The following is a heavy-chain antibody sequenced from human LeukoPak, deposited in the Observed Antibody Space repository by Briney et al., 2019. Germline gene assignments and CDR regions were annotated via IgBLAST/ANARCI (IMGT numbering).Heavy chain of an antibody. Sequence: PGGSLRLSCAASGFTFSDHYMDCVRQTPEKGLEWIVRIRNELNGYTTEYAASVKGRFTISRDDSKNSLYMQMNSLKTEDTAVYYCAGVGAGWPYDIWGQGTMVTVSS. CDR3: AGVGAGWPYDI. V-gene: IGHV3-72*01. J-gene: IGHJ3*02. D-gene: IGHD5-24*01. CDR1: GFTFSDHY. CDR2: IRNELNGYTT.